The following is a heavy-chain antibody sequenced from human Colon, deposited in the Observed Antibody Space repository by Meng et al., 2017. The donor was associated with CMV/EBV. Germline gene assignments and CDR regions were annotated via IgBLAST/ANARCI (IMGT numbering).Heavy chain of an antibody. CDR3: ARLGGVPAALLL. J-gene: IGHJ6*02. Sequence: GGSLRLSCAASGFTFSSYSMNWVRQAPGKGLEWVSSISSSSSYIYYADSVKGRFTISRDNAKNSLYLQMNSLRAEDTAVYYCARLGGVPAALLLWGQGTTVTVSS. D-gene: IGHD2-2*01. CDR1: GFTFSSYS. CDR2: ISSSSSYI. V-gene: IGHV3-21*01.